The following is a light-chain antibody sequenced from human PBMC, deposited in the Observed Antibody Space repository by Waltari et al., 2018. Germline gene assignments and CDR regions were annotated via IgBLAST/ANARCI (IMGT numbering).Light chain of an antibody. Sequence: DMQMTQSPSSLSASVGDRVTITCRASQNISRYLNWYQQKPGKAPKLLIYAASSLQSGVPSRFSGSGSGTDFTLTISSLQREDFATYYCQQTYSTLWTFGQGTNVEIK. J-gene: IGKJ1*01. CDR1: QNISRY. V-gene: IGKV1-39*01. CDR2: AAS. CDR3: QQTYSTLWT.